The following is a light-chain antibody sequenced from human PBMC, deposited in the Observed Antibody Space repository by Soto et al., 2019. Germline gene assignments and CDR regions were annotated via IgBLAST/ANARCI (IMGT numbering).Light chain of an antibody. CDR2: DAA. V-gene: IGKV1-33*01. CDR1: EDIKNY. J-gene: IGKJ2*02. CDR3: QQFDSVPCT. Sequence: IAMTQSPSALSASAGDRVTITSQASEDIKNYVIWYQQKPGRAPKLLIYDAAILGTGVSSRFSGSGSGTHFTLTISSLQPEDVATYYCQQFDSVPCTFGQGTKLEIK.